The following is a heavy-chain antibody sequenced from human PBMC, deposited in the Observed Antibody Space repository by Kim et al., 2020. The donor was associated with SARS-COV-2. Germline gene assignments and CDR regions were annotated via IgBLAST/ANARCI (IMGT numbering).Heavy chain of an antibody. J-gene: IGHJ4*02. CDR3: ATTGACSF. V-gene: IGHV3-7*01. Sequence: GREKDHVDSVKGRFTITRDNAKNSLFLQMTSLRAEDTAIYYCATTGACSFWGQGALVTVSS. CDR2: GREK. D-gene: IGHD7-27*01.